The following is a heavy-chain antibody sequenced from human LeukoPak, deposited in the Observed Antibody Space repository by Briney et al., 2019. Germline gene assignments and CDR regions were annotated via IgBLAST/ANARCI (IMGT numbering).Heavy chain of an antibody. V-gene: IGHV1-8*01. J-gene: IGHJ2*01. Sequence: GASVKVSCKASGYTFTSYDINWVRQATGQGLEWMGWMNPNSGNTGYAQKFQGRVTMTRNTSISTAYMELSSLRSEDTAVYYCATASYCSSTSCYYWYFDLWGRGTLVTVSS. CDR3: ATASYCSSTSCYYWYFDL. CDR2: MNPNSGNT. D-gene: IGHD2-2*01. CDR1: GYTFTSYD.